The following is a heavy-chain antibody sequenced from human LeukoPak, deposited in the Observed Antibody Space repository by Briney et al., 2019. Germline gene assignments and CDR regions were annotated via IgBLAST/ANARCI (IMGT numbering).Heavy chain of an antibody. J-gene: IGHJ3*02. CDR1: GRTISSSSYY. V-gene: IGHV4-39*01. Sequence: AETLSLTCTASGRTISSSSYYWVWLRQPPGKEREWIGSIYYGGSTYYNPSLKSRVTISVDTSKSQCSLKPISVTAADTAVYYCARPLDAFDSWGQGTMVTVSS. CDR2: IYYGGST. CDR3: ARPLDAFDS.